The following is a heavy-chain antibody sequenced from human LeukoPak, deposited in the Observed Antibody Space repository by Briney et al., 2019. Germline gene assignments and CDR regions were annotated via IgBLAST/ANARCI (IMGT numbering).Heavy chain of an antibody. CDR1: GFTFSSYG. CDR2: IRYDGSNK. D-gene: IGHD3-10*01. J-gene: IGHJ4*02. Sequence: GGSLRLSCAASGFTFSSYGMHWVRQAPGKGLEWVAFIRYDGSNKYYADSVKGRFTISRDNSKNTLYLQMNSLRAEDTAVYYCAKDRGFYGSGSFVDYWGQGTLVTVSS. CDR3: AKDRGFYGSGSFVDY. V-gene: IGHV3-30*02.